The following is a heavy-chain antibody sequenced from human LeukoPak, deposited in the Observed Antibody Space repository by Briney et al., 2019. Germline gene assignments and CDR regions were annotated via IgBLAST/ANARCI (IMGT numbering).Heavy chain of an antibody. D-gene: IGHD2-15*01. Sequence: TAGGSLRLSCAASGFTFSTYAMNWVRQAPGKGLEWVSSISSSSSYIYYADSLKGRFTISRDSAKNSLFLQMNSLRAEDTAVYYCARTSSLTPTPPFDYWGQGALVTVSS. CDR2: ISSSSSYI. V-gene: IGHV3-21*01. CDR3: ARTSSLTPTPPFDY. CDR1: GFTFSTYA. J-gene: IGHJ4*02.